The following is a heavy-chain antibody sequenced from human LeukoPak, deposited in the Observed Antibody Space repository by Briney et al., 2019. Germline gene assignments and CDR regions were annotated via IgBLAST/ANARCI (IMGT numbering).Heavy chain of an antibody. D-gene: IGHD6-19*01. CDR1: GGSISSSSYY. V-gene: IGHV4-39*07. Sequence: PSETLSLTCTVSGGSISSSSYYWGWIRQPPGKGLEWIGSIYYSGSTYYNPSLNSRVTISVDTAKNQFSLKLTSVTAADTAVYYCAREGGQWLERSFDHWGQGTLVTVSS. CDR3: AREGGQWLERSFDH. J-gene: IGHJ4*02. CDR2: IYYSGST.